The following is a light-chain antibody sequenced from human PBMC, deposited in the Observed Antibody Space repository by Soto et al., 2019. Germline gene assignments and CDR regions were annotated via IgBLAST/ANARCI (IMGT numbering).Light chain of an antibody. CDR1: QTISSW. J-gene: IGKJ1*01. V-gene: IGKV1-5*01. CDR3: KQYEAFSGT. Sequence: DIQMIQSHSTLSGSVGDRVTITGRASQTISSWLAWYQQKPGKATKLLIYDASALPRGVPSRFSGSGSGTKFTLTIASLQPDEFATYYCKQYEAFSGTVGPGTKVDIK. CDR2: DAS.